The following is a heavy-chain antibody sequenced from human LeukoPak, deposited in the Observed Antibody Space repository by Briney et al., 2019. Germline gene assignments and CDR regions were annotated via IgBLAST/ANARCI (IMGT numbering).Heavy chain of an antibody. D-gene: IGHD4-17*01. CDR3: ARDLVLYGDY. CDR2: ITSSSYI. CDR1: GFTFSSYS. Sequence: GGSLRLSCAASGFTFSSYSMNWVCQAPGKGLEWVSSITSSSYIYYADSVKGRFTISRDNAKNSLYLQMSSLRAEDTAVYYCARDLVLYGDYWGQGTLVTVSS. V-gene: IGHV3-21*01. J-gene: IGHJ4*02.